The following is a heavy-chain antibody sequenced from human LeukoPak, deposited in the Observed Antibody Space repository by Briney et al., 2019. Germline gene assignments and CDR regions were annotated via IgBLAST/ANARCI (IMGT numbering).Heavy chain of an antibody. CDR1: GGSFSGYY. D-gene: IGHD3-3*01. V-gene: IGHV4-34*01. Sequence: NSSETLSLTCAVYGGSFSGYYWSWIRQPPGKGLEWIGEINHSGSTNYNPCLKSRVTISVDTSKNQFSLKLSSVTAADTAVYYCARGFPITTIFGVVIGMDWFDPWGQGTLVTVSS. J-gene: IGHJ5*02. CDR2: INHSGST. CDR3: ARGFPITTIFGVVIGMDWFDP.